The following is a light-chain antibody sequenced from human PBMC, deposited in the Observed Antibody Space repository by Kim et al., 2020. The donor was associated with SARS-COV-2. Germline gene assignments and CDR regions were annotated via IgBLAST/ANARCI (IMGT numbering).Light chain of an antibody. CDR3: SSYSASGTWV. CDR2: DVR. J-gene: IGLJ3*02. Sequence: QSALTQPASVSGSPGQSATISCTGTTSDVGDYDYVSWYQQHPAKAPKLVIYDVRKRPSGVSNRFSGSKSATTASLTISGLQPEDEADFYCSSYSASGTWVFGGGTQLTVL. CDR1: TSDVGDYDY. V-gene: IGLV2-14*03.